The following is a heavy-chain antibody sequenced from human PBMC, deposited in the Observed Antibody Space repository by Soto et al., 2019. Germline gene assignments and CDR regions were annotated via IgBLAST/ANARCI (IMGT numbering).Heavy chain of an antibody. CDR2: TYYRSQWYN. CDR1: GDSVSGKSAA. J-gene: IGHJ4*02. D-gene: IGHD4-17*01. Sequence: TLSLTCAISGDSVSGKSAAWNWIRQSPSRGLEWLGRTYYRSQWYNDYADSLKSRITINPDTSKNQFSLQLDSVTPDDTAVYYCVRESETKGTKPTPLHFDFWGQGTLVTVSS. V-gene: IGHV6-1*01. CDR3: VRESETKGTKPTPLHFDF.